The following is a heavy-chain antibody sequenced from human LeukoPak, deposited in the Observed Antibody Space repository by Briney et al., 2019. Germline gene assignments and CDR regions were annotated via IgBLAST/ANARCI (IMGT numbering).Heavy chain of an antibody. V-gene: IGHV4-61*02. CDR3: ARDSELVHFDY. CDR1: GGSISSGSYY. D-gene: IGHD6-6*01. CDR2: IYTSGST. J-gene: IGHJ4*02. Sequence: SETLSLTCTVAGGSISSGSYYWSWIRQPAGKGLEWIGRIYTSGSTNYNPSLKSRVTISVDTSKNQFSLKLSSVTAADTAVYYCARDSELVHFDYWGQGTLVTVSS.